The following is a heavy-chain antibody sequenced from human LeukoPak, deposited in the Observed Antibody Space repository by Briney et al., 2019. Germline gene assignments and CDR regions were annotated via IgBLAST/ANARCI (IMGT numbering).Heavy chain of an antibody. V-gene: IGHV4-61*02. Sequence: SQTLSLTCTVSGGSISSGSYYWSWIRQPAGRGLEWIGRIYTSGSTNYNPSLKSRVTISVDTSKNQFSLKLSSVTAADTAVYYCARRGVATALDYWGQGTLVTVSS. CDR1: GGSISSGSYY. J-gene: IGHJ4*02. CDR3: ARRGVATALDY. CDR2: IYTSGST. D-gene: IGHD5-12*01.